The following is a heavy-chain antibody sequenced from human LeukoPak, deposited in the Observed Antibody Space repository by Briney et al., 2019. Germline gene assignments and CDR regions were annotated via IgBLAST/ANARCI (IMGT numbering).Heavy chain of an antibody. CDR3: ARESDSDSGYFQH. J-gene: IGHJ1*01. V-gene: IGHV3-53*01. CDR1: GFTFSGNS. D-gene: IGHD3-22*01. CDR2: IYRDGYT. Sequence: GGSLRLSCTVSGFTFSGNSMNWVRQAPGKGLEWVSLIYRDGYTSYADSVKGRFTISRDSPKNTLYLQMISLRAEDTAVYFCARESDSDSGYFQHWGQGTLVTVSS.